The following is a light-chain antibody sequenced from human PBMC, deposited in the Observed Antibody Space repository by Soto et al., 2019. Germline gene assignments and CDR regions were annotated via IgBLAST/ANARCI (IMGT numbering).Light chain of an antibody. CDR1: SSDIGAYDY. CDR3: LSDTTLSTHV. Sequence: QSALTQPASLSGSPGQSITISCTGTSSDIGAYDYVSWFQQPPGKAPKLMISEVNNRPSGVSNRFSGSKSGNTAYLTIAGLQVDDEAEYFGLSDTTLSTHVFGTGTKVTVL. CDR2: EVN. V-gene: IGLV2-14*01. J-gene: IGLJ1*01.